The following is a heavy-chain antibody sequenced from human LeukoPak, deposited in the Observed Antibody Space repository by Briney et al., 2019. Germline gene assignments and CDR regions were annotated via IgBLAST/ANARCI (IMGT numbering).Heavy chain of an antibody. CDR1: GFTVSSNY. CDR3: AKGSRSSGWYGVDY. J-gene: IGHJ4*02. V-gene: IGHV3-66*01. D-gene: IGHD6-19*01. CDR2: IYSGGST. Sequence: PGGSLRLSCAASGFTVSSNYMSWVRQAPGKGLEWVSVIYSGGSTYYADSVKGRFTISRDNSKNTLYLQMNSLRAEDTAVYYCAKGSRSSGWYGVDYWGQGTLVTVSS.